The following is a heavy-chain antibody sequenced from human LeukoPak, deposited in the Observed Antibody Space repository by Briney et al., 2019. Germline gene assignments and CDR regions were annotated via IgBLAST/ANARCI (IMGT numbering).Heavy chain of an antibody. V-gene: IGHV3-23*01. CDR3: AKPSLVVVVATTPADY. J-gene: IGHJ4*02. CDR1: GFTFSSYA. Sequence: GGSLRLSCAASGFTFSSYAMSWVRQAPGKGLEWVSAISGSGGSIYYADSVKGRFTISRDNSKNTLYLQMNSLRAEDTAVYYCAKPSLVVVVATTPADYWGQGTLVTVSS. D-gene: IGHD2-15*01. CDR2: ISGSGGSI.